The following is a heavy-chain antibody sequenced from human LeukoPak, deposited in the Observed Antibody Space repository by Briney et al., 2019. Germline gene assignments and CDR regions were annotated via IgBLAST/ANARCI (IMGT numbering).Heavy chain of an antibody. J-gene: IGHJ4*02. CDR2: IYSGGST. CDR3: ARGSQDSGSYYLGY. Sequence: VGSLRLSCAASGFTVSSNYMSWVRQATGKGLEGVSVIYSGGSTYYADSVKGRFTISRDSSKNTLYLQMNNLRAEDTAVYYCARGSQDSGSYYLGYWGQGTLVTVSS. D-gene: IGHD3-10*01. CDR1: GFTVSSNY. V-gene: IGHV3-53*01.